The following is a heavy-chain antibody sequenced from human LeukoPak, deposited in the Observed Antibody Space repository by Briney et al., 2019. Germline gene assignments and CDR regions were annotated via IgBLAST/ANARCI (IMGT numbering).Heavy chain of an antibody. CDR2: TIPIFGTA. V-gene: IGHV1-69*13. CDR3: ARMHCSSTSCYVSSWFDP. Sequence: SVKVSCKACGGTFSSYAISWVRQAPGQGLEWMGGTIPIFGTANYAQKFQGRVTITADESTSTAYMELSSLRSEDTAVYYCARMHCSSTSCYVSSWFDPWGQGTLVTVSS. J-gene: IGHJ5*02. CDR1: GGTFSSYA. D-gene: IGHD2-2*01.